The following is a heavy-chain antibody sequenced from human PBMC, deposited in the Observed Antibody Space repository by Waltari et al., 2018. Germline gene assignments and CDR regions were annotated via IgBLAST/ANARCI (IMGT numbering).Heavy chain of an antibody. D-gene: IGHD2-15*01. CDR3: AREDIVVVVAAGGGAFDI. V-gene: IGHV1-2*02. CDR1: GCTFSGYY. J-gene: IGHJ3*02. Sequence: QVPLVHSGAAVKKPGASVQGSCKASGCTFSGYYMYSVSQSARHGLAWMGWINPNSGGTNYAQKLQGRVTMTRDTSISTAYMELSRLRSDDTAVYYCAREDIVVVVAAGGGAFDIWGQGTMVTVSS. CDR2: INPNSGGT.